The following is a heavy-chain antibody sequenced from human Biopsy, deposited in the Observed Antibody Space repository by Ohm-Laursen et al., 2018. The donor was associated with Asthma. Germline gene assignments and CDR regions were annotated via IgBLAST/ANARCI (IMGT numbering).Heavy chain of an antibody. CDR1: EFPFSSYA. V-gene: IGHV3-7*01. D-gene: IGHD3-22*01. CDR3: ARGDSSNWSHYYFDY. Sequence: SLRLSCAASEFPFSSYAMSWVRQVPGKGLEWVANVKHDGTEKNHVDSLKGRFTISRDNAKNSLYLQMNSLRAEDTAVYYCARGDSSNWSHYYFDYWGQGTLVTVSS. CDR2: VKHDGTEK. J-gene: IGHJ4*02.